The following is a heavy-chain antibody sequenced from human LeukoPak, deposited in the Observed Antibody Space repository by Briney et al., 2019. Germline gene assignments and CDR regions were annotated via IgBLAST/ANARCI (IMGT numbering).Heavy chain of an antibody. CDR3: ARESKGRSKIDY. CDR1: GFTFGSYW. CDR2: IKQDGSEK. Sequence: PGGSLRLSCAASGFTFGSYWMSWVRQAPGKGLEWVGNIKQDGSEKYYVDSVKGRFTISRDNAKNSLYLQMNSLRAEDTAVYYCARESKGRSKIDYWGQGTLVTVSS. D-gene: IGHD4-17*01. V-gene: IGHV3-7*01. J-gene: IGHJ4*02.